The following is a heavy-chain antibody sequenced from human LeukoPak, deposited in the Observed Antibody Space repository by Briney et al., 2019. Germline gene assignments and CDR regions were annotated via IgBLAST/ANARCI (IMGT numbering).Heavy chain of an antibody. D-gene: IGHD6-6*01. J-gene: IGHJ4*02. CDR2: IYYSGST. Sequence: PSETLSLTCTVSGGSISSSSYYWGWTRQPPGKGLEWIGSIYYSGSTYYNPSLKSRVTISVDTSKNQFSLKLGSVTAADTAVYYCARLSQLVQGVDYWGQGTLVTVSS. CDR3: ARLSQLVQGVDY. CDR1: GGSISSSSYY. V-gene: IGHV4-39*01.